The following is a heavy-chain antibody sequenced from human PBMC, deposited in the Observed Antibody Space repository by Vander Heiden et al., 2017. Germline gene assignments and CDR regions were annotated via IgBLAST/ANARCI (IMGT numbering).Heavy chain of an antibody. CDR1: GFTFTDYA. V-gene: IGHV3-23*01. CDR3: ARQNWDYGDRFDY. J-gene: IGHJ4*02. Sequence: EVQLLESGGGLVQPGGSLRLSCAASGFTFTDYAMSWVRQAPGKGLEWVSTIRGVDATAHYADSLKGRFTISRDNSKNTLYLQMNSRRAVDTAVYYCARQNWDYGDRFDYWGQGALVTVSS. D-gene: IGHD4-17*01. CDR2: IRGVDATA.